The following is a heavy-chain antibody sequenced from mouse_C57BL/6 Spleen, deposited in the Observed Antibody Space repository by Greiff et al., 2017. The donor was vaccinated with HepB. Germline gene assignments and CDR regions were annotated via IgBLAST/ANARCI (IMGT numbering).Heavy chain of an antibody. J-gene: IGHJ1*03. D-gene: IGHD2-1*01. CDR2: INPNNGGT. CDR1: GYTFTDYY. V-gene: IGHV1-26*01. Sequence: EVQLQQSGPELVKPGASVKISCKASGYTFTDYYMNWVKQSHGKSLEWIGDINPNNGGTSYNQKFKGKATLTVDKSSSTAYMELRSLTSEDSAVYYCARSRTRYGNFWYFDVWGTGTTVTVSS. CDR3: ARSRTRYGNFWYFDV.